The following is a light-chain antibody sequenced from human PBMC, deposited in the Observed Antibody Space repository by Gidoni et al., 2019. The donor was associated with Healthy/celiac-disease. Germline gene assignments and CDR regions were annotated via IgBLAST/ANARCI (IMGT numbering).Light chain of an antibody. CDR2: AAS. CDR3: QQYYSYPLT. Sequence: AIRMTQSPSSFSASTGDRVTITCRVRQGISSYLAWYQQKPGKAPKLLIYAASTLQSGVPSRFSGSGSGTDFTLTISCLQSEDFATYYCQQYYSYPLTFXGXTKVEIK. V-gene: IGKV1-8*01. CDR1: QGISSY. J-gene: IGKJ4*01.